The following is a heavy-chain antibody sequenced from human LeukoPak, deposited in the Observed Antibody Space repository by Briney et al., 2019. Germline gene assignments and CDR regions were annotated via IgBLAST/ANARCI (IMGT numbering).Heavy chain of an antibody. Sequence: ASVKVSCKVSGYTLTELSMHWVRQAPGKGLEWMGGFDPEDGETIYAQKFQGRVTMTEDTSTDTAYMELSSLRSEDTAIYYCARDWRGSYFPDFWGQGTLVTVSS. V-gene: IGHV1-24*01. CDR1: GYTLTELS. D-gene: IGHD1-26*01. CDR2: FDPEDGET. CDR3: ARDWRGSYFPDF. J-gene: IGHJ4*02.